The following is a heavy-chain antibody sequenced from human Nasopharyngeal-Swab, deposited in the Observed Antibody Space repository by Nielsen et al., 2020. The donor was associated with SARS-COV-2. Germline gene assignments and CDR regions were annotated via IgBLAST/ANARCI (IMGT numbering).Heavy chain of an antibody. Sequence: SCAASGFMFNNYWMSWVRQAPGKGLEWVTNIKEDGGEKYYVDSVKGRFTISRDNSENSLYLQMNSLSPEDTAVYYCARDFYSRGSHFDYWGQGTLVTVSS. V-gene: IGHV3-7*01. CDR2: IKEDGGEK. CDR1: GFMFNNYW. CDR3: ARDFYSRGSHFDY. J-gene: IGHJ4*02. D-gene: IGHD3-22*01.